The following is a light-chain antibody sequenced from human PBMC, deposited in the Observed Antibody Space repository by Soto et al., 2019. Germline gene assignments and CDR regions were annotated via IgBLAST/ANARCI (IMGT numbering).Light chain of an antibody. Sequence: DIQMTQSPSSLSASVGDRVTITCQASQDISNYLNWYQQKPGKAPKLLIYDASNLETGVPSRFSGSGSGTDFTFDISSLQPEDVATYYCQQSYSTPQITFGQGTRLEIK. V-gene: IGKV1-33*01. CDR2: DAS. CDR1: QDISNY. J-gene: IGKJ5*01. CDR3: QQSYSTPQIT.